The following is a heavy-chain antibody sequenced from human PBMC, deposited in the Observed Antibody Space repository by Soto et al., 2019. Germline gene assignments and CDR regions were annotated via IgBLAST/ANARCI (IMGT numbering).Heavy chain of an antibody. Sequence: EVQLLESGGGLVQPGGSLRLSCAGSGFTFSRYAMSWVRQAPRKGLEWVSGISGSGGSTYYADSVKGRFTISRDNSKNTLYLQMNSLRAEDTAVFYCATTTSGGSYRFYSGMDVWGQGTTVTVSS. V-gene: IGHV3-23*01. D-gene: IGHD1-26*01. CDR3: ATTTSGGSYRFYSGMDV. CDR1: GFTFSRYA. CDR2: ISGSGGST. J-gene: IGHJ6*02.